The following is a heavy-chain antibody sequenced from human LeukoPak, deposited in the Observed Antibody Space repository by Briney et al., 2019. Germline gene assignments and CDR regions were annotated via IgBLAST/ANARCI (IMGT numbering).Heavy chain of an antibody. CDR2: INPSGGST. V-gene: IGHV1-46*01. CDR1: GYTFTSYY. J-gene: IGHJ6*03. CDR3: ARDEGEQQLARDKRYYYYYMDV. D-gene: IGHD6-13*01. Sequence: ASVKVSCKASGYTFTSYYMHWVRQAPGQGLEWMGIINPSGGSTSYAQKFQGRVTMTKDTSTSTVYMELSSLRSEDTAVYYCARDEGEQQLARDKRYYYYYMDVWGKGTTVTISS.